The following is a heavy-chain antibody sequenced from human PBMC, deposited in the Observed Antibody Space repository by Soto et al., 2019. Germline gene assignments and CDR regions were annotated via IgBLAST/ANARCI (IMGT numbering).Heavy chain of an antibody. D-gene: IGHD2-2*02. CDR3: AHYCITTTCYSAFDI. CDR1: GGSVSGAYY. J-gene: IGHJ3*02. V-gene: IGHV4-30-4*01. CDR2: IYNSEST. Sequence: QVQLQESGPGLVKPSQTLSLTCTVSGGSVSGAYYWSWIRQPPGKGLEWIGYIYNSESTYYSPSHKRRVTISVDPSKNQSSLKLSSVTAADTAVYYCAHYCITTTCYSAFDIWGQGTMVTVSS.